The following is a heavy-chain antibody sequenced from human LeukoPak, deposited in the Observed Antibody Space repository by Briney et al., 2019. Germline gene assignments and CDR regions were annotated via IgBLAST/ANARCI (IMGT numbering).Heavy chain of an antibody. CDR2: IRSKAYGGTT. J-gene: IGHJ4*02. CDR3: TSPVTTGYYFDY. D-gene: IGHD4-17*01. Sequence: GGSLRLSCAASGFTFSSYAMSWVRQAPGKGLEWVGFIRSKAYGGTTEYAASVKGRFTISRDDSKSIAYLQMNSLKTEDTAVYYCTSPVTTGYYFDYWGQGTLVTVSS. V-gene: IGHV3-49*04. CDR1: GFTFSSYA.